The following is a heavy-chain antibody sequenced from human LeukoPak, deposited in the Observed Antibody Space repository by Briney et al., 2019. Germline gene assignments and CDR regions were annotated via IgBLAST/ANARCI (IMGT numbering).Heavy chain of an antibody. CDR1: GFSLSDYY. CDR2: ISTSGRIT. V-gene: IGHV3-11*01. CDR3: AREVSTTPYFDF. Sequence: PGGSLRLSCVVSGFSLSDYYMTWVRQAPGKGLECVSYISTSGRITYYADSVEGRFTISKDNANKSVLLQITNLRAEDTAVYYCAREVSTTPYFDFWGQGTLVTVSS. D-gene: IGHD5/OR15-5a*01. J-gene: IGHJ4*02.